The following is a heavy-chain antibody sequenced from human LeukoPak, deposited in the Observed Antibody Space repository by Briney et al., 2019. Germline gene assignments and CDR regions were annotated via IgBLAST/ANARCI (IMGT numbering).Heavy chain of an antibody. CDR3: ARDARIAAAYQPVGEDYMDV. V-gene: IGHV1-8*01. Sequence: ASVKVSCKASGYTFTSYDINWVRHATGQGLEWMGWMNPNSGNTGYAQKFQGRVTMTRNTSISTAYMELSSLRSEDTAVYYCARDARIAAAYQPVGEDYMDVWGKGTTVTVSS. D-gene: IGHD6-13*01. CDR1: GYTFTSYD. J-gene: IGHJ6*03. CDR2: MNPNSGNT.